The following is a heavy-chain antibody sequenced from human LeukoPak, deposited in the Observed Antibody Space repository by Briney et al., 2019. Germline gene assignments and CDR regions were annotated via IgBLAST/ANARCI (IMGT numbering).Heavy chain of an antibody. Sequence: GGSLRLSCAASGFTFSTSWMHWVRQAPGKGLVWVSRINTDGNTRNYADSVKGRFTISRDNAKTTLYLQMNSLRAEDTAVYYCVRDMGYYDKVWGQGTLVTVSS. D-gene: IGHD3-22*01. CDR3: VRDMGYYDKV. CDR1: GFTFSTSW. V-gene: IGHV3-74*01. CDR2: INTDGNTR. J-gene: IGHJ4*02.